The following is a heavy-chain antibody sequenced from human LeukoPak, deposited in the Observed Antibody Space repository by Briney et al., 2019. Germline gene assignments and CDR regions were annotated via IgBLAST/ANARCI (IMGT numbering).Heavy chain of an antibody. D-gene: IGHD1-1*01. CDR2: IYYSGST. V-gene: IGHV4-39*01. Sequence: SETLSLTCTVSGGSISSSSYYWGWIRQPPGKGLEWIGSIYYSGSTYYNPSLKSRVTISVDTSKNQFSLKLSSVTAADTAVYYCARSGIPQYYYYGMDVWGQGTTVTVSS. J-gene: IGHJ6*02. CDR1: GGSISSSSYY. CDR3: ARSGIPQYYYYGMDV.